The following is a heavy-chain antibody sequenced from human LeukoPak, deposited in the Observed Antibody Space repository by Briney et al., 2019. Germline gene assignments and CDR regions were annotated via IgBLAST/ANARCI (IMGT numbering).Heavy chain of an antibody. CDR1: GFTVSSNY. J-gene: IGHJ3*02. V-gene: IGHV3-53*01. D-gene: IGHD6-19*01. CDR3: ATDLSSGWDAFDI. Sequence: PGGSLRLSXAASGFTVSSNYMSWVSQAPGKGLEWVSVIYSGGSTYYADSVKGRFTISRDNSKNTLYLQMNSLRAEDTAVYYCATDLSSGWDAFDIWGQGTMVTVSS. CDR2: IYSGGST.